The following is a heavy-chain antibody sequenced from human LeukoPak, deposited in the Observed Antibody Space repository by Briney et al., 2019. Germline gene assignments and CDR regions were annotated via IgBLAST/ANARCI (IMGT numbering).Heavy chain of an antibody. J-gene: IGHJ4*02. CDR2: INPNSGGT. V-gene: IGHV1-2*02. D-gene: IGHD6-19*01. CDR3: ARDRGIAVVLIDY. CDR1: GYTFTGYY. Sequence: GASVKVSCKASGYTFTGYYMHWVRQAPGQGLEWMGWINPNSGGTNYAQKFQGRVTMTRDTSISTAYMELSRLRSDDTAVYYCARDRGIAVVLIDYWGQGTLVTVSS.